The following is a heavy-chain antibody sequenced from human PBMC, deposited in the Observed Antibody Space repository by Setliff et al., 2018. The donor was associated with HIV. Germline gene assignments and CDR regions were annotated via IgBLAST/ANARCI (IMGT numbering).Heavy chain of an antibody. V-gene: IGHV4-38-2*01. Sequence: SETLSLTCDVSGFSMSNFYYWGWIRQPPGKGLEWIGSVYHNGITYYNPSLKSRVTISVDTSQNQFSLKLSSVTAADTAIYYCARRIYGNNPYFDYWSQGTLVTVSS. CDR3: ARRIYGNNPYFDY. CDR2: VYHNGIT. J-gene: IGHJ4*02. CDR1: GFSMSNFYY. D-gene: IGHD3-10*01.